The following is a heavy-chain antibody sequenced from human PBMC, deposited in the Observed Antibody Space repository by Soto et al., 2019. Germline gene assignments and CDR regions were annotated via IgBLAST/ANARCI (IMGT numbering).Heavy chain of an antibody. CDR1: GGSIDSGAFS. D-gene: IGHD6-19*01. CDR2: VTHSGTA. J-gene: IGHJ4*02. CDR3: ARIHWAQSSLDY. Sequence: NPSETLSLTCAVSGGSIDSGAFSLSWIRQPPGKGLEWIGYVTHSGTAYSIPSLNGRLTLSVDSSQTQFSLKLTSVTAVDSAFYYCARIHWAQSSLDYWGRGILVTVSS. V-gene: IGHV4-30-2*01.